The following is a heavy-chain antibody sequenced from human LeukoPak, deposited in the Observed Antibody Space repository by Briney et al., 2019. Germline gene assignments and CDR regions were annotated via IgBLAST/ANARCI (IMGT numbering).Heavy chain of an antibody. CDR3: ARELNGYGYYFFDY. Sequence: PGGSLRLSCAASGFTFSSYWMNWVRQAPGKRLEWVANINQDGTGKYYVDSVKGRFTISRDNAKNSLYLQMNGLGAEDTAVYYCARELNGYGYYFFDYWGPGTLVTVSS. J-gene: IGHJ4*02. V-gene: IGHV3-7*01. CDR2: INQDGTGK. D-gene: IGHD3-16*01. CDR1: GFTFSSYW.